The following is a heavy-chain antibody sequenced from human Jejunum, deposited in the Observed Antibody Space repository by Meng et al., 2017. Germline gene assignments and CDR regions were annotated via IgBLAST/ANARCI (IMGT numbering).Heavy chain of an antibody. Sequence: GGSLRLSCAASGFTFTTYWMVWVRQAPGKGLVWVSGINADGSATTHADSVKGRFTISRDNVKNALDLQMNSLRAEDTAVYYCVRESRNAAVFDYWGQGTQVTVSS. CDR1: GFTFTTYW. CDR2: INADGSAT. V-gene: IGHV3-74*01. J-gene: IGHJ4*02. D-gene: IGHD1-14*01. CDR3: VRESRNAAVFDY.